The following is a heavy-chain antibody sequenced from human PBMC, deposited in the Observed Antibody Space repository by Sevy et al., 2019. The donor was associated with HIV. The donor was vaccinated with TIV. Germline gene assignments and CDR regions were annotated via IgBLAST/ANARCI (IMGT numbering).Heavy chain of an antibody. J-gene: IGHJ4*01. V-gene: IGHV4-34*01. D-gene: IGHD3-22*01. CDR2: INHSGST. CDR3: ARGYDAGPLIY. Sequence: SETLSLTCTVYGGSFSADYWTWIRQPPGKGLEWIGEINHSGSTNYNPSLKSRVTISLDTSKNQFSLRLTSVTAADTAVFYCARGYDAGPLIYWGHGTLVTVSS. CDR1: GGSFSADY.